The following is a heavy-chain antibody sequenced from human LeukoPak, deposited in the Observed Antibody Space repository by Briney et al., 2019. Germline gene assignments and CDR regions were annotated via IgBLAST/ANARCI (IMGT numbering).Heavy chain of an antibody. CDR1: GFTFSSYA. CDR2: ISGSGGSI. V-gene: IGHV3-23*01. Sequence: GGSLRLSCAASGFTFSSYAMSWVRQAPGKGLEWVSSISGSGGSIYYADSVKGRFTISRDNSKNTLYLQMNSLRAEDTAVYYCARGANSSSPYQLWYWGQGTLVTVSS. J-gene: IGHJ4*02. CDR3: ARGANSSSPYQLWY. D-gene: IGHD6-6*01.